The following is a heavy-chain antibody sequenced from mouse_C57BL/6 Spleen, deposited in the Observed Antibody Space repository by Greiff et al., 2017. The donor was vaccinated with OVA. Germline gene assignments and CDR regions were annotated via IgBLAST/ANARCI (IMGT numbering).Heavy chain of an antibody. J-gene: IGHJ3*01. Sequence: VQLQQSGAELVRPGASVTLSCKASGYTFTDYEMHWVKQTPVHGLEWIGAIDPETGGTAYNQKFKGKAILTADKSSSPAYMELRSLTSEDSAVYYCTREGYYGRATGTWCAYWGQGTLVTVSA. CDR1: GYTFTDYE. D-gene: IGHD1-1*01. CDR3: TREGYYGRATGTWCAY. CDR2: IDPETGGT. V-gene: IGHV1-15*01.